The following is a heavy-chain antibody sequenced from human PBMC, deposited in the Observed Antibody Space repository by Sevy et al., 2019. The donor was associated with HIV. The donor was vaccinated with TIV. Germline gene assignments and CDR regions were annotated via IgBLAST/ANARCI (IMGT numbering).Heavy chain of an antibody. CDR3: ARDKLSTTGTTNGLDV. D-gene: IGHD1-1*01. CDR1: GFTVSSNY. Sequence: GGSLRLSCAASGFTVSSNYMSWVRQAPGKGLEWVSVIYSGGSTYYADSVKGRFTISRDNSKNTLYLQMNSLRAEDTAVYYCARDKLSTTGTTNGLDVWGQRTTVTVSS. CDR2: IYSGGST. J-gene: IGHJ6*02. V-gene: IGHV3-53*01.